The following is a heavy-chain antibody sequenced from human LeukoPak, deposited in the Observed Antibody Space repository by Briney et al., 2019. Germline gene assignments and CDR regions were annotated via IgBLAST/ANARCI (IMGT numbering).Heavy chain of an antibody. CDR2: FDPEDGET. J-gene: IGHJ5*02. CDR3: ARDLGLYSGSYSDGLA. D-gene: IGHD1-26*01. Sequence: GSSVKVSCKASGYTFTSYDINWVRQAPGKGLEWMGGFDPEDGETIYAQKFQGRVTMTRNTSISTAYMELSSLRSEDTAVYYCARDLGLYSGSYSDGLAWGQGTLVTVSS. V-gene: IGHV1-8*01. CDR1: GYTFTSYD.